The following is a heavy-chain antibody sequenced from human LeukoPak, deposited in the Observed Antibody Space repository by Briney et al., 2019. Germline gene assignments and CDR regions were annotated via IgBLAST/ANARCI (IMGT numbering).Heavy chain of an antibody. J-gene: IGHJ2*01. CDR1: GITFGTYV. V-gene: IGHV3-23*01. CDR2: ISSAGST. Sequence: GGSLRLSCAASGITFGTYVMNWVRQAPGKGLEWVSGISSAGSTYYADSVKGRFTISSDNSKNTLYLQMNGLRAEDTAVYYCATSRRTFWYFDLWGRGTLVAVS. CDR3: ATSRRTFWYFDL.